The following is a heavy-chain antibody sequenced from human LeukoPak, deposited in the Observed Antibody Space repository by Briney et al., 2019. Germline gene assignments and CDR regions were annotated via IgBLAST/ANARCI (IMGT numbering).Heavy chain of an antibody. Sequence: GGSLRLSCAASGFTFSSYSMNWVRQAPGKGLEWVSSISSSSSYIYYADSVKGRFTISRDNAKNSLYLQMNSLRAEDTAVYYCARRLGLYSGYDSRDYWGQGTLVTVSS. CDR3: ARRLGLYSGYDSRDY. V-gene: IGHV3-21*01. CDR1: GFTFSSYS. J-gene: IGHJ4*02. D-gene: IGHD5-12*01. CDR2: ISSSSSYI.